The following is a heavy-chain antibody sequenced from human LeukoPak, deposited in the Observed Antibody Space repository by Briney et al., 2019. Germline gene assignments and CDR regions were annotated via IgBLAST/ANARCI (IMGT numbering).Heavy chain of an antibody. Sequence: SETLSLTCTVSGGSISSSNYYWGWIRQPPGKGLEWIGIIYYTGSTYYNPPLKSRVTISVDTSKNQFSLKLSSVTAADTAVYYCAKEMVYCSGGSCWSIYYMDVWGKGTTVTVSS. CDR2: IYYTGST. D-gene: IGHD2-15*01. J-gene: IGHJ6*03. V-gene: IGHV4-39*01. CDR3: AKEMVYCSGGSCWSIYYMDV. CDR1: GGSISSSNYY.